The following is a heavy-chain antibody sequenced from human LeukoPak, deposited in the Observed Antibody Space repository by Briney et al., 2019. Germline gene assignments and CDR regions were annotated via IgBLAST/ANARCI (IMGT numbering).Heavy chain of an antibody. CDR3: ARKFDRDGAY. CDR1: GFTFSEYY. J-gene: IGHJ4*02. CDR2: ISADSDKI. Sequence: GRSLRLSCAASGFTFSEYYMNWIRQAPGKGLEWVSHISADSDKIYYADSVKGRFTISRDNTKNSVSLQMNSLRAEDTAVYYCARKFDRDGAYWGRGTLVIVSS. D-gene: IGHD5-24*01. V-gene: IGHV3-11*01.